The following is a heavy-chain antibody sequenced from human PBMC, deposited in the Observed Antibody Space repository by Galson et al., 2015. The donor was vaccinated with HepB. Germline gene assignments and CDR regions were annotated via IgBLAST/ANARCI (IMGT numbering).Heavy chain of an antibody. CDR2: ISYDGSNK. CDR1: GFTFSSYG. D-gene: IGHD2-21*02. Sequence: SLRLSCAASGFTFSSYGMHWVRQAPGKGLEWVAVISYDGSNKYYADSVKGRFTISRDNSKNTLYLQMNSLRAEDTAVYYCAKSCPYCGGDCYSCLPDYWGQGTLVTVSS. V-gene: IGHV3-30*18. CDR3: AKSCPYCGGDCYSCLPDY. J-gene: IGHJ4*02.